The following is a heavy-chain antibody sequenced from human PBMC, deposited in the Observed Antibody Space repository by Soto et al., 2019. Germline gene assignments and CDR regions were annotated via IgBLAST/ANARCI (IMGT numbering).Heavy chain of an antibody. CDR1: GGTFSRDA. CDR2: IIPIFGTA. V-gene: IGHV1-69*13. CDR3: ATRLNGYSSARFDY. D-gene: IGHD6-19*01. J-gene: IGHJ4*02. Sequence: GSSVKVSCKASGGTFSRDAISWVRQAPGQGLEWMGGIIPIFGTANYAQKFQGRVTITADESTSTAYMELSSLRSEDTAVYYCATRLNGYSSARFDYWGQGTLVTVSS.